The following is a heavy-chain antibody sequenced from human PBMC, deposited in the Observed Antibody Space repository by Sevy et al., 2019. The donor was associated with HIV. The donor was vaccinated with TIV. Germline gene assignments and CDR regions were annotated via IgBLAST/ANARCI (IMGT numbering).Heavy chain of an antibody. CDR3: ARSQNVDTGPFDY. CDR1: GDSLSSADYY. D-gene: IGHD5-18*01. Sequence: SETLSFTCSVSGDSLSSADYYWSWVRQPPGKGLEWIGYFFYSDNFYYNPSLNSRLTISVDTSKNQFSLNLTSVTAADSAWYYCARSQNVDTGPFDYWGQGTPVTVSS. V-gene: IGHV4-30-4*01. CDR2: FFYSDNF. J-gene: IGHJ4*02.